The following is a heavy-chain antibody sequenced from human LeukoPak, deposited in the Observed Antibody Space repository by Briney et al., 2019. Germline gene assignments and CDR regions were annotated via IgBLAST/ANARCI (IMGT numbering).Heavy chain of an antibody. CDR2: IIPIFGTA. Sequence: ASVKVSCKASGGTFSSYAISWVRQAPGQGLEWMGRIIPIFGTANYAQKFQGRVTITTDESTSTAYMELSSLRSEDTAVYYCASGYYDRSGYYDDAFDIWGQGKMVTVSS. J-gene: IGHJ3*02. CDR3: ASGYYDRSGYYDDAFDI. D-gene: IGHD3-22*01. CDR1: GGTFSSYA. V-gene: IGHV1-69*05.